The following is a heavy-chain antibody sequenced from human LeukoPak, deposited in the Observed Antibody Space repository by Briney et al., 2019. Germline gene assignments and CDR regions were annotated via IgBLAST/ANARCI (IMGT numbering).Heavy chain of an antibody. CDR3: ASINWNDVHPIDY. V-gene: IGHV4-31*03. J-gene: IGHJ4*02. Sequence: PSETLSLTCTVSGGSISSGGYYWSWIRQHPGKGLEWIGYIYYSGSTYYNPSLKSRVTISVDTSKNQFSLKLSSVTAADTAVYYCASINWNDVHPIDYWGQGTLVTVSS. CDR2: IYYSGST. CDR1: GGSISSGGYY. D-gene: IGHD1-1*01.